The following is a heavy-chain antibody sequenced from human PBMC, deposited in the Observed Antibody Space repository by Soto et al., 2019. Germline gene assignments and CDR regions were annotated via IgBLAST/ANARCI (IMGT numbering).Heavy chain of an antibody. V-gene: IGHV1-69*01. CDR3: ARAAFRSGYYGYYYGMDV. D-gene: IGHD3-3*01. CDR1: GGTFSTHA. CDR2: IIPTLGTP. J-gene: IGHJ6*02. Sequence: QVQLVQSGAEVKKPGSSVKVSCKASGGTFSTHAISWVRQAPGQGLEWLGGIIPTLGTPNYAQKFQGRVTVTADEYTSTAYMELSRLTSEDTAVYYCARAAFRSGYYGYYYGMDVWGQGTAVNVYS.